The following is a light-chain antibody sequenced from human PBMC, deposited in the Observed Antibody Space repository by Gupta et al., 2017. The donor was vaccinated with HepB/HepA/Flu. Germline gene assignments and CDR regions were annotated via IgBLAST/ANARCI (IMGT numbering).Light chain of an antibody. V-gene: IGKV3-20*01. J-gene: IGKJ5*01. Sequence: EIVLTQSPGTLSLSPGDRVTLSCRASQSVSSSYLAWYQQKPGQAPRLLIYGAANTATPIPDRFSGCGSGTDFTLTIIRLGPEAFAVYYCHRFWTERITFGPGTRLEIK. CDR1: QSVSSSY. CDR2: GAA. CDR3: HRFWTERIT.